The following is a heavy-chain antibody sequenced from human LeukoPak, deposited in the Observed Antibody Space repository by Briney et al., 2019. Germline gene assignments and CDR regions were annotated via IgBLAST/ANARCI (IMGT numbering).Heavy chain of an antibody. CDR3: ARDGRASNFDS. V-gene: IGHV4-4*07. Sequence: SETLSLTCTVSGDSITSYYWSWIRQSAEKGLEWIGRIYTTGTTNYNPSLKGRVTVSVDTSKNQFFLKLRSVTAADTAVYYCARDGRASNFDSWGQGVQVTVSS. CDR1: GDSITSYY. D-gene: IGHD1-26*01. J-gene: IGHJ4*02. CDR2: IYTTGTT.